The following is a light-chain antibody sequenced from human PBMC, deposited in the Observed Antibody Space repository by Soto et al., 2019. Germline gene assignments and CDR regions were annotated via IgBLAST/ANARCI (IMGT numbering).Light chain of an antibody. V-gene: IGLV2-14*01. CDR3: CSYVSSFTYV. Sequence: QSALTQPASVSGSPGQSITISCTATTSDVGGFDSVSWYQQHPGTAPRVIIYEVSNRPSGVSYRFSGSKSGNTASLTISGLQAEDEADYYCCSYVSSFTYVFGTGTKLTVL. CDR1: TSDVGGFDS. CDR2: EVS. J-gene: IGLJ1*01.